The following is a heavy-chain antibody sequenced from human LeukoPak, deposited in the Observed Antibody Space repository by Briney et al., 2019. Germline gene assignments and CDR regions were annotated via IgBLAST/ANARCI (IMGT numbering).Heavy chain of an antibody. Sequence: ASVKVSCKVSGYTLTELSMHWVRQAPGKGLEWMGGFDPEDGETIYAQKFQGRVTMTEDASTDTAYMELSSLRSEDTAVYYCATHRFSRPSGYWNWFDPWGQGTLVTVSS. CDR1: GYTLTELS. D-gene: IGHD5-12*01. CDR2: FDPEDGET. J-gene: IGHJ5*02. CDR3: ATHRFSRPSGYWNWFDP. V-gene: IGHV1-24*01.